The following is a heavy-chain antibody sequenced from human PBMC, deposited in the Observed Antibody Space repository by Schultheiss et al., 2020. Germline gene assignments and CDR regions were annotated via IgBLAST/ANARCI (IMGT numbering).Heavy chain of an antibody. Sequence: GGSLRLSCAASGFTFDDYAMHWVRQAPGKGLEWVSSLTENGGRKYYAHAVQGRFTISRDYSRNTLYLQMNMLKTEDTAMYYCAKAKRPKLLLVTAFDYWGQGTLVTVSS. CDR3: AKAKRPKLLLVTAFDY. D-gene: IGHD3-22*01. J-gene: IGHJ4*02. V-gene: IGHV3-43*02. CDR2: LTENGGRK. CDR1: GFTFDDYA.